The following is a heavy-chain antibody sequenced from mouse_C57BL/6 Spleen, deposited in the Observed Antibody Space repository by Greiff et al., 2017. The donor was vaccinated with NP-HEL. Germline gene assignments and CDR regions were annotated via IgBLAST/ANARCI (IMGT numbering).Heavy chain of an antibody. CDR2: IYPGDGDT. V-gene: IGHV1-80*01. CDR3: ARSLIVTPPYYYAMDY. Sequence: QVQLQQSGAELVKPGASVKISCKASGYAFSSYWMNWVKQRPGQGLEWIGQIYPGDGDTNYNGKFKGKATLTADKSSSTAYMQLSGLTSEDSAVYFCARSLIVTPPYYYAMDYWGQGTSVTVSS. D-gene: IGHD2-5*01. J-gene: IGHJ4*01. CDR1: GYAFSSYW.